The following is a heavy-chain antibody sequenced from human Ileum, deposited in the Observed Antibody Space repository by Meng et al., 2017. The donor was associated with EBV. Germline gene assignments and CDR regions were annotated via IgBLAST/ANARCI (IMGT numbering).Heavy chain of an antibody. Sequence: QVPLNQWGSGLLKPSETLSLTCAVYGGSFTDYYWTWIRQPPGKGLEWIGEINPSEGTNYNPSLKSRVTISVDTSKNQFSLKMNSLTAADTAIYYCARRGSYGGGCDYWGQGTLVTVSS. CDR1: GGSFTDYY. V-gene: IGHV4-34*01. D-gene: IGHD1-26*01. J-gene: IGHJ4*02. CDR3: ARRGSYGGGCDY. CDR2: INPSEGT.